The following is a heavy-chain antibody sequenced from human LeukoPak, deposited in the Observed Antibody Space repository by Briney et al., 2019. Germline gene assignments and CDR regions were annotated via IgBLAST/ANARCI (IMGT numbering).Heavy chain of an antibody. D-gene: IGHD2-2*01. CDR3: ARDIHIVVVPAALYYYYYYGMDV. Sequence: GGSLRLSCAASGFTFSSYAMSWVRQAPGKGLEWVSSITSSGGSTYYADSVKGRFTISRDNSKNTLYLQMNSLRAEDTAVYYCARDIHIVVVPAALYYYYYYGMDVWGQGTTVTVSS. J-gene: IGHJ6*02. CDR2: ITSSGGST. V-gene: IGHV3-23*01. CDR1: GFTFSSYA.